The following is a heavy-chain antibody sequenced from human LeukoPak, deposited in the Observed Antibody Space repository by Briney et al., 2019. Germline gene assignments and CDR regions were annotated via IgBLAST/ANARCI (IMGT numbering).Heavy chain of an antibody. CDR3: ARGSLYYYYYMDV. J-gene: IGHJ6*03. CDR1: GGSISSGSYY. V-gene: IGHV4-61*10. CDR2: IYYSGST. Sequence: SETLSLTCTVSGGSISSGSYYWSWIRQPAGKGLEWIGYIYYSGSTNYNPSLKSRVTISVDTSKNQFSLKLSSVTAADTAVYCCARGSLYYYYYMDVWGKGTTVTVSS.